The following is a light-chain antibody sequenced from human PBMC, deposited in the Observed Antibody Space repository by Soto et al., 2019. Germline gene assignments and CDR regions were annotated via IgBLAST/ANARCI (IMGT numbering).Light chain of an antibody. Sequence: DIVMTQSPDSLAVSLGESATIYCKSSQIVLYSSNNKNFLAWYQQKPGQPPKLLIYWASTRESGVPDRFSGSGSGTDFTLTISSLQAEDVAVYYCQQYYTTPWTFGQGTKVDIK. CDR3: QQYYTTPWT. V-gene: IGKV4-1*01. CDR2: WAS. J-gene: IGKJ1*01. CDR1: QIVLYSSNNKNF.